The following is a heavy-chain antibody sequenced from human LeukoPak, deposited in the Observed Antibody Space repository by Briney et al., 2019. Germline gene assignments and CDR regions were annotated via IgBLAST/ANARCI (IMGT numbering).Heavy chain of an antibody. D-gene: IGHD3-10*01. J-gene: IGHJ4*02. V-gene: IGHV4-34*01. Sequence: SETLSLTCAVYGGSFTTHWWTWLRQSAGRGLEWVGEINHSGHTNYNPSFESRLTVSIDKSKNQFSLRLSSVTAADTVIYYCARGRVYFRDLTALRGVIPFDSWGQGTPVIVSS. CDR1: GGSFTTHW. CDR3: ARGRVYFRDLTALRGVIPFDS. CDR2: INHSGHT.